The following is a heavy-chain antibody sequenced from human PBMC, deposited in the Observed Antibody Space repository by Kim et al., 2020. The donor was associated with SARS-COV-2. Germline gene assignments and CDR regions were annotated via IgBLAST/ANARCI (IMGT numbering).Heavy chain of an antibody. D-gene: IGHD6-13*01. J-gene: IGHJ4*02. Sequence: GGSLRLSCAASGFTFSSYAMHWVRQAPGKGLEWVAVISYDGSNKYYADSVKGRFTISRDNSKNTLYLQMNSLRAEDTAVYYCARFGSWGIAAENFDYWGQGTLVTVSS. V-gene: IGHV3-30*04. CDR2: ISYDGSNK. CDR1: GFTFSSYA. CDR3: ARFGSWGIAAENFDY.